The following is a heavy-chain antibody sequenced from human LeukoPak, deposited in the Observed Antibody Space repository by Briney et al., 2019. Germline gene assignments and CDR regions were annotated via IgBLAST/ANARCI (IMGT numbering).Heavy chain of an antibody. CDR2: IFHSGST. Sequence: SGILSLTCAVAGGSISVSYWWSWVCQPPGKGLEWIGEIFHSGSTNYSPSLESRVTISIDKSKNQFSLKLTSVTVADTAVYYCASRLRHLLGYWGQGNLVTVSS. V-gene: IGHV4-4*02. D-gene: IGHD3-16*01. CDR1: GGSISVSYW. CDR3: ASRLRHLLGY. J-gene: IGHJ4*02.